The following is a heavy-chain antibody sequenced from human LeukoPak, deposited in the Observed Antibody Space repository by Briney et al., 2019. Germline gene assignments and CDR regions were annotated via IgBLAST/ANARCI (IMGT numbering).Heavy chain of an antibody. D-gene: IGHD3-10*01. CDR1: GFTFSSYW. Sequence: GGSLRLPCAASGFTFSSYWMSWVRQAPGKGLEWVANIKQDGSEEYYVDSVKGRFTISRDNAKNSLYLQMNSLRAEDTAVYYCARHKITMVRGVMDYWGQGTLVTVSS. CDR2: IKQDGSEE. CDR3: ARHKITMVRGVMDY. V-gene: IGHV3-7*01. J-gene: IGHJ4*02.